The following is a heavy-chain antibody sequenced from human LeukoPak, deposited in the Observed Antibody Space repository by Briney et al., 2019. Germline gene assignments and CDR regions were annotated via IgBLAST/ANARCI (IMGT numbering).Heavy chain of an antibody. CDR1: GYSINGGYY. CDR3: ARDAGDKVAYYYDSSGYYRY. Sequence: SETLSLTCAVSGYSINGGYYWGWIRQPPGKGLEWIGSIYHSGSTYYNPPLKSRVTISVDTSKNQFSLKLSSVTAADTAVYYCARDAGDKVAYYYDSSGYYRYWGQGTLVTVSS. D-gene: IGHD3-22*01. J-gene: IGHJ4*02. V-gene: IGHV4-38-2*02. CDR2: IYHSGST.